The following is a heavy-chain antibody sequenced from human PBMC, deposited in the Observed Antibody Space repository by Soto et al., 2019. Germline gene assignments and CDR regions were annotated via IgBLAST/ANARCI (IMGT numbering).Heavy chain of an antibody. CDR1: GFTFSRHA. CDR2: LSDSGGSI. Sequence: PGGSLRLSCTASGFTFSRHAMTWVRQAPGKGLEWVSGLSDSGGSIYYADSVKGRFTISRDNSMNTLYLQMNTPRAEDTAIYYCAKVSSSWYAGFFDLWGQGTLVTVSS. J-gene: IGHJ4*02. V-gene: IGHV3-23*01. CDR3: AKVSSSWYAGFFDL. D-gene: IGHD6-13*01.